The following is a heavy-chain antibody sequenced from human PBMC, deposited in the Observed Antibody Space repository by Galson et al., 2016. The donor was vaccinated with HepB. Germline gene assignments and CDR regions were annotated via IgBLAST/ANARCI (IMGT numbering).Heavy chain of an antibody. V-gene: IGHV1-2*02. J-gene: IGHJ4*02. CDR2: INPNSGET. Sequence: SVKVSCKASGYTFSGYLIHWVRQAPGQGLEWMGWINPNSGETNYAQKSRGRVTLTSDTSISTTYVDVRGLRSDDTAVYYCARDVVGASDYWGQGTLVTVSS. D-gene: IGHD1-26*01. CDR1: GYTFSGYL. CDR3: ARDVVGASDY.